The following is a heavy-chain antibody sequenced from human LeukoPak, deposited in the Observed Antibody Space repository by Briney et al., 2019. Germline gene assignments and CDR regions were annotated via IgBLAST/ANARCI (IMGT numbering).Heavy chain of an antibody. CDR2: IGASGADT. D-gene: IGHD3-22*01. CDR3: ARRPRDTRGYSLGAFHE. CDR1: GFTFTNYA. Sequence: QPGGSLRLSCAASGFTFTNYAMTWVRQAPGKGLEWVSGIGASGADTYYSDAVKGRFTVSRDTSQTALFLPISRLRAEETAVYFCARRPRDTRGYSLGAFHEWGQGTTVTVSS. V-gene: IGHV3-23*01. J-gene: IGHJ3*01.